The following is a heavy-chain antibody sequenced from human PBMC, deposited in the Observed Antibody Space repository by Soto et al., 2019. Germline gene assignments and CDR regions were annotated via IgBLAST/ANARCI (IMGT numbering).Heavy chain of an antibody. CDR2: ISWNSGSI. V-gene: IGHV3-9*01. CDR3: AKVPCYYYMDV. Sequence: EVQLVESGGGLVQPGRSLRLSCAASGFTFDDYAMHWVRQAPGKGLEWVSGISWNSGSIGYAYSVKGRFTISRDNAKNSLYLQMNSLRAEDTALYYCAKVPCYYYMDVWGKGTTVTVSS. CDR1: GFTFDDYA. J-gene: IGHJ6*03.